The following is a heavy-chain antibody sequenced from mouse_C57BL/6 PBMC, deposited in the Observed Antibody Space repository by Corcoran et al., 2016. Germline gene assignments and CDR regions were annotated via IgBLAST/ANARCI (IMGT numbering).Heavy chain of an antibody. CDR1: GYTFTDYY. V-gene: IGHV1-76*01. CDR2: IYPGSGNT. J-gene: IGHJ3*01. D-gene: IGHD2-2*01. Sequence: QVQLKQSEAELVRPGASVKLSCKVSGYTFTDYYINWVKQRPGQGLEWIARIYPGSGNTYYNEKFKGKATLTVEKSTSTAYMQLSSLTSEDSAVYFCARSYYGYDVWFAYWGQGTLVTVSA. CDR3: ARSYYGYDVWFAY.